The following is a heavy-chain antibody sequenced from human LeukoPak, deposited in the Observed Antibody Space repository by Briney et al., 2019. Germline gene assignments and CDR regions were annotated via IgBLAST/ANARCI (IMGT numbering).Heavy chain of an antibody. J-gene: IGHJ4*02. Sequence: ASVKVSCKASGYTFTSYDINWVRQATGQGLEWMGWMNPNSGNTGYGQKFQGRVTMTRNTSISTAHMELSSLRSEDTAVYYCARAYYYDSRGFPDAYYFDYWGQGTLVTVSS. CDR1: GYTFTSYD. V-gene: IGHV1-8*02. CDR3: ARAYYYDSRGFPDAYYFDY. CDR2: MNPNSGNT. D-gene: IGHD3-22*01.